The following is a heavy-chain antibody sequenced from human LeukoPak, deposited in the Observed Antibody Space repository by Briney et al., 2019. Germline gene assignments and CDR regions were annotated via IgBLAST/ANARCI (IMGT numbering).Heavy chain of an antibody. CDR3: VSDHTGHDDY. Sequence: GGSLRLSCAASGFNFSDYNMNWVRQAPGKGLVWVSRINSDGSSTTYADSVKGRFTISRDNAKKTVSLQMNSLRAEDTAVYYCVSDHTGHDDYWGQGTLVTVSS. V-gene: IGHV3-74*01. CDR1: GFNFSDYN. J-gene: IGHJ4*02. D-gene: IGHD1-1*01. CDR2: INSDGSST.